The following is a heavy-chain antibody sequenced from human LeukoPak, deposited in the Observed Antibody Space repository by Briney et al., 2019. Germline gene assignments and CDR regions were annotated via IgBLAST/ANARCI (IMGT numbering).Heavy chain of an antibody. D-gene: IGHD3-10*01. CDR2: TYYSGST. CDR3: ARSGFGEANFDY. J-gene: IGHJ4*02. V-gene: IGHV4-59*08. CDR1: GGSISSFY. Sequence: PSETLSLTCTVSGGSISSFYWSWIRQPPGKGLEWIAYTYYSGSTNYNPSLKSRVTISVDTSKDQFSLKLSSVTAADMAVYYCARSGFGEANFDYWGQGTLVTVSS.